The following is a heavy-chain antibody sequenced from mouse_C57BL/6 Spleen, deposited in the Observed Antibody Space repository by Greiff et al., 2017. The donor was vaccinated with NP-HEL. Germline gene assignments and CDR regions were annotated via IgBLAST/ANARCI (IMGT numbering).Heavy chain of an antibody. J-gene: IGHJ1*03. D-gene: IGHD1-1*01. CDR2: ISSGGSYT. V-gene: IGHV5-6*01. Sequence: EVKLVESGGDLVKPGGSLKLSCAASGFTFSSYGMSWVRQTPDKRLAWVATISSGGSYTYSPDSVKGRFTISRDNAKNTLYLQMSSLKSEDTAMYYCARGSYQYFDVWGTGTTVTVSS. CDR3: ARGSYQYFDV. CDR1: GFTFSSYG.